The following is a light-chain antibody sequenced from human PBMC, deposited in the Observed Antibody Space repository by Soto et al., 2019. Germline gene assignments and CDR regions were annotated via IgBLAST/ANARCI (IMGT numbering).Light chain of an antibody. J-gene: IGLJ3*02. V-gene: IGLV2-23*01. CDR3: CSYAPSRTLL. Sequence: QSALTQPASVSGSPGQSITISCTGTSSDVGTYNLVTWYQQHPGKVPKLILYEGNKRPSGVSDRFSASKSGNTASLTISGLQAEDEADYYCCSYAPSRTLLFGGGTRSPS. CDR1: SSDVGTYNL. CDR2: EGN.